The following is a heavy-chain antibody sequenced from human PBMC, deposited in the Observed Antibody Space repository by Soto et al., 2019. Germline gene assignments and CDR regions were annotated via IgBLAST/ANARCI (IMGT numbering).Heavy chain of an antibody. V-gene: IGHV1-46*03. J-gene: IGHJ5*01. CDR1: GNTVSNYY. CDR2: INPSGGST. CDR3: ASMGLGGWFDF. Sequence: QVQLVQSGAEVKKPGASVKVSCKASGNTVSNYYMHWVRQAPGQGLEWMGIINPSGGSTSNAQKFEGRVPMTRDTSTSTVYMELSSLTSEDTAIYYCASMGLGGWFDFWGQGTLVTVSS. D-gene: IGHD3-16*01.